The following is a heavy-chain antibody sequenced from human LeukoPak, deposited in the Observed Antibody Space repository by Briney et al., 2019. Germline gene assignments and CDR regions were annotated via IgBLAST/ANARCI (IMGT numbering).Heavy chain of an antibody. J-gene: IGHJ5*02. CDR2: IYHSGTSI. CDR3: ARHPPQWFDP. Sequence: PGGSLRLSCAASGFTFYHYEITCARQAPGKGLEWVSYIYHSGTSILYADSVKGRFNISRDNAKNSLYLQMNSLRDEDTAIYYCARHPPQWFDPWGQGTLVTVSS. CDR1: GFTFYHYE. V-gene: IGHV3-48*03.